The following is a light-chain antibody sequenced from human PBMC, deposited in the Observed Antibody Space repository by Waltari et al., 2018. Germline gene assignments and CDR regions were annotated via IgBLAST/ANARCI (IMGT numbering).Light chain of an antibody. V-gene: IGKV3-15*01. CDR3: QQYNNWPRT. CDR2: VAS. Sequence: EIVMTQSPATLSVSPGERATLSCRASQSLSINLAWYQRRPGQPPRLLIYVASTRATGIPARFSGSGSGTDFTLTISSLQSEDFVVYYCQQYNNWPRTFGQGTKVEIK. CDR1: QSLSIN. J-gene: IGKJ1*01.